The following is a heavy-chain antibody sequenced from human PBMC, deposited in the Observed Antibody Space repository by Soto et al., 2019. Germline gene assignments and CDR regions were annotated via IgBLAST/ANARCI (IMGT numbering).Heavy chain of an antibody. CDR3: GRVRVDKAEGWFDP. D-gene: IGHD5-18*01. Sequence: EVQLVQSGAEVKKPGESLRISCKASGYSFTSYWISWVRQMPGKGLEWMGRIDPSDSYANYSPSFQGHVTISADKSINTAYLQWSSLMATDAAMYYCGRVRVDKAEGWFDPWGQGTLVTVSS. V-gene: IGHV5-10-1*03. J-gene: IGHJ5*02. CDR2: IDPSDSYA. CDR1: GYSFTSYW.